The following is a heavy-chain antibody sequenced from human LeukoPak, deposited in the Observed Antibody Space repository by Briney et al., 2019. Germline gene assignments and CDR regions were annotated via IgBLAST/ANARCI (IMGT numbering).Heavy chain of an antibody. D-gene: IGHD3-10*01. J-gene: IGHJ6*02. Sequence: PGGSLRLSCAASGFTFSSYWMSWVRQAPGKGLEWVANIKQDGSEKYYVDSVKGRFTISRDNAKNSLYLQMNSLRAEDTAVYYCARDAGYYGSGSRGGYYYGMDVWGQGTTVTVSS. CDR2: IKQDGSEK. V-gene: IGHV3-7*01. CDR3: ARDAGYYGSGSRGGYYYGMDV. CDR1: GFTFSSYW.